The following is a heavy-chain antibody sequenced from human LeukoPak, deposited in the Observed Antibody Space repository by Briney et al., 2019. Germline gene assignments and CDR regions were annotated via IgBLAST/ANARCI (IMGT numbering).Heavy chain of an antibody. Sequence: SETLSLTCAVYGGSLSGYYWHWIRQPPGSGLEWIGEINHSGSSNYNPSLKSRVTISVDTSKNQFSLKLSSVTVADSAVYYCARDRKYGSETLRRLDYWGQGTLVTVSS. D-gene: IGHD3-10*01. J-gene: IGHJ4*02. CDR3: ARDRKYGSETLRRLDY. CDR2: INHSGSS. CDR1: GGSLSGYY. V-gene: IGHV4-34*09.